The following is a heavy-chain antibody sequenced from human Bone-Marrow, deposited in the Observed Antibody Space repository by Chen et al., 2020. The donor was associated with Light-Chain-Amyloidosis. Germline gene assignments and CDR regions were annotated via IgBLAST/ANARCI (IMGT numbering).Heavy chain of an antibody. Sequence: EVQLEQSGQEVKKPGGSLKISCKGSGYTFPNYWFGWVRQMPGKGLEWMGVIYPDDSDARYSPSFEGQVTISADKSITTAYLQWRSLKASDTAMYYCARRRDGYNFDYWGQGTLVTVSS. CDR1: GYTFPNYW. D-gene: IGHD5-12*01. V-gene: IGHV5-51*01. CDR2: IYPDDSDA. J-gene: IGHJ4*02. CDR3: ARRRDGYNFDY.